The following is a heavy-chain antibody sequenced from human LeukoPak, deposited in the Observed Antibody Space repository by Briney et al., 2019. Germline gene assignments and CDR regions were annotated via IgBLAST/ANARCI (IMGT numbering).Heavy chain of an antibody. D-gene: IGHD3-10*01. J-gene: IGHJ4*02. V-gene: IGHV1-69*13. CDR2: IILIFGTA. CDR1: RCTLSSYA. CDR3: AREDYYGSGSYSPFDY. Sequence: ASVKDSCKASRCTLSSYAISWVRQAPGQGLEWMGRIILIFGTANYAQKLQGRVTITADESTSTAYMELSSLRSEDTAVYYCAREDYYGSGSYSPFDYWGQGTLVTVSS.